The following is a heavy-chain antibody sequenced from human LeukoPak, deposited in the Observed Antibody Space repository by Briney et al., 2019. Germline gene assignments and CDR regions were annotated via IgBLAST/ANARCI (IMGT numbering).Heavy chain of an antibody. J-gene: IGHJ4*02. CDR3: ARVHRNYYDSSGYSYYFDY. V-gene: IGHV3-7*01. Sequence: GGSLRLSCAASGFTFSSYWMTWVRQAPGKGLEWVANIKQDGSEKYYVDSVKGRFTISRDNAKNSLYLQMNSLRAEDTAVYYCARVHRNYYDSSGYSYYFDYWGQGTLVTVSS. CDR1: GFTFSSYW. D-gene: IGHD3-22*01. CDR2: IKQDGSEK.